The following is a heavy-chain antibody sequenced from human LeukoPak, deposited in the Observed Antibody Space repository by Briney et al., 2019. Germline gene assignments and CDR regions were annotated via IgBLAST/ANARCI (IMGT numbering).Heavy chain of an antibody. CDR3: VKEYHSRGFGAYFDY. CDR1: GFPFSSYG. V-gene: IGHV3-33*06. CDR2: IWSVGGAE. Sequence: GRSLRLSCVASGFPFSSYGMHWVRQAPGKGLEWVAVIWSVGGAEYYADSVKGRFTLSRDNSINTVDLQMNSLRAEDTAVYYCVKEYHSRGFGAYFDYWGQGTLVTVSS. D-gene: IGHD3-3*01. J-gene: IGHJ4*02.